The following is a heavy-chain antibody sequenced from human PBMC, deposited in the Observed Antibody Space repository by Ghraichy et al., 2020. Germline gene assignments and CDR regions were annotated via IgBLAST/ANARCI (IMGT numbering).Heavy chain of an antibody. Sequence: ASVKVSCKASGYTFTSYAMHWVRQAPGQRLEWMGWINAGNGNTKYSQKFQGRVTITRDTSASTAYMELSSLRSEDTAVYYCARERDIVVVVAAPHFDYWGQGTLVTVSS. J-gene: IGHJ4*02. CDR1: GYTFTSYA. CDR2: INAGNGNT. D-gene: IGHD2-15*01. V-gene: IGHV1-3*01. CDR3: ARERDIVVVVAAPHFDY.